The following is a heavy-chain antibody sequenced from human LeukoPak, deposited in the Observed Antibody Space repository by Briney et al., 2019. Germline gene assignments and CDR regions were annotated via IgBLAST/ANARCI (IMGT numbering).Heavy chain of an antibody. V-gene: IGHV4-59*12. CDR2: IYYSGST. J-gene: IGHJ4*02. Sequence: SETLSLTCTVSGGSISSYYWSWIRQPPGKGLEWIGYIYYSGSTNYNPSLKSRVTMSVDTSKNQFSLKLSSVTAADTAVYYCARDKYYYDSSGYYYFDYWGQGTLVTVSS. D-gene: IGHD3-22*01. CDR3: ARDKYYYDSSGYYYFDY. CDR1: GGSISSYY.